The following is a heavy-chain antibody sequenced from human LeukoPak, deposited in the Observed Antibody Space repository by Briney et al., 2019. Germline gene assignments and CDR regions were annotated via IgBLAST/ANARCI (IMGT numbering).Heavy chain of an antibody. CDR1: GFTFNSYG. Sequence: GGSLRLSCAAYGFTFNSYGMHWVRQAPGKGLEWEAVISYDGSNKYYADSVKGRCAISRDNSKNTLYLQMNSLRAEDTAVYYCARDGNYYGSGSYGFDYWGQGTLVTVSS. J-gene: IGHJ4*02. V-gene: IGHV3-30*03. CDR2: ISYDGSNK. D-gene: IGHD3-10*01. CDR3: ARDGNYYGSGSYGFDY.